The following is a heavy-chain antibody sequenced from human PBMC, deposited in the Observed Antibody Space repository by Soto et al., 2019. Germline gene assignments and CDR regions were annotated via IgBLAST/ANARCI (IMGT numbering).Heavy chain of an antibody. J-gene: IGHJ4*02. D-gene: IGHD1-1*01. V-gene: IGHV3-30*18. CDR1: GFTFSSYG. CDR3: AKGTGVYYFDY. Sequence: LRLSCAASGFTFSSYGMHVVRQAPGKGLEWVAVISYDGSNKYYADSVKGRFTISRDNSKNTLYLQMNGLRAEDTAVYYCAKGTGVYYFDYWGQGTLVTVSS. CDR2: ISYDGSNK.